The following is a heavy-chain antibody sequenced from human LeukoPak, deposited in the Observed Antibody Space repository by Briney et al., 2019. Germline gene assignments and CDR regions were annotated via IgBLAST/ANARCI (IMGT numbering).Heavy chain of an antibody. CDR2: IYYSGNT. J-gene: IGHJ4*02. V-gene: IGHV4-39*01. D-gene: IGHD3-10*01. CDR1: GVSISSSNSY. CDR3: ARHRGITMVRGPRGFDY. Sequence: SETLSLTCTVSGVSISSSNSYWGWIRQPPGKGLEWIGSIYYSGNTYYNASLKSQVSISIDTSKNQFSLRLTSVTAADTAVYYCARHRGITMVRGPRGFDYWGQGTLVTVSS.